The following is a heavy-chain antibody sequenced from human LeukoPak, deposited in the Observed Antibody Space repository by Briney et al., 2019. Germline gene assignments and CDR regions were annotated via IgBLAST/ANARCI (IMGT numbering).Heavy chain of an antibody. D-gene: IGHD3-22*01. Sequence: PGGSLRLSCAASGFTFSSYWMSWVRQAPGKGLEWVANIKQDGSEKYYVDSVKGRFTISRDNAKNSLYLQMDSLRVEDTAVYYCARREYYYYISGYYSGGHYYYYMDVWGKGTTVTVSS. J-gene: IGHJ6*03. CDR3: ARREYYYYISGYYSGGHYYYYMDV. V-gene: IGHV3-7*01. CDR2: IKQDGSEK. CDR1: GFTFSSYW.